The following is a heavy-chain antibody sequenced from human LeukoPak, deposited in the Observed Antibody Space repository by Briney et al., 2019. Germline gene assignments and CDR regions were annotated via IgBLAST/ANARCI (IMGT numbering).Heavy chain of an antibody. CDR2: VKGDSGVT. V-gene: IGHV1-2*02. Sequence: ASVKVSCKASGYTFTGYYMHWVRQAPGQGLEWMGWVKGDSGVTYYAQEFQGRVTMTRDTSINTAYMELGRLRSDDTAVYYCVRWRDGYIYDYWGQGTLVTVSS. J-gene: IGHJ4*02. CDR3: VRWRDGYIYDY. CDR1: GYTFTGYY. D-gene: IGHD5-24*01.